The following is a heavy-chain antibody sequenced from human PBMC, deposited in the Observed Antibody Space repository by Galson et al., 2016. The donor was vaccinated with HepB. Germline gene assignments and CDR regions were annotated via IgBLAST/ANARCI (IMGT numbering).Heavy chain of an antibody. Sequence: SLRLSCAASGITFDDYAFHWVRLAPGRGLEWVSHIYWNSALIDYADSVKGRFTISRDNAKNIVYLQMDRLTTEDTALYYCVEARGATTEVLDFWGQGTRVTVSS. D-gene: IGHD3-10*01. CDR3: VEARGATTEVLDF. J-gene: IGHJ4*02. V-gene: IGHV3-9*01. CDR2: IYWNSALI. CDR1: GITFDDYA.